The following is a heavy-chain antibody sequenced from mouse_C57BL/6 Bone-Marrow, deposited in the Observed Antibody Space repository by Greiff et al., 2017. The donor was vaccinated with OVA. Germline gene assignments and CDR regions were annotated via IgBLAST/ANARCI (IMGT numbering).Heavy chain of an antibody. Sequence: EVQLQQSGPELVKPGASVKISCKASGYTFTDYYMNWVKQSHGKSLEWIGDINPNNGGTSYKQKFKGKATLTVDKSSSTAYMQLNSLTSEDSAVYFCARGGDYWGQGTTLTVSS. CDR1: GYTFTDYY. V-gene: IGHV1-26*01. J-gene: IGHJ2*01. CDR2: INPNNGGT. CDR3: ARGGDY.